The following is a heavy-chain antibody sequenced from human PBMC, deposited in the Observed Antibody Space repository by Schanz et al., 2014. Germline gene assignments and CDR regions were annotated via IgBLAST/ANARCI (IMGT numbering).Heavy chain of an antibody. CDR1: GYTFRHYG. D-gene: IGHD3-9*01. Sequence: QVQLVQSGAEVKKAGASVKVSCKASGYTFRHYGIIWLRKAPGQGLEWMGYISGYNGNTNYAPKVQDRVTMTTDTSTSTAYMELRSLRSDDTAVYYCARGWGYDALTGYVFWGQGTLVTVSS. CDR3: ARGWGYDALTGYVF. V-gene: IGHV1-18*04. CDR2: ISGYNGNT. J-gene: IGHJ4*02.